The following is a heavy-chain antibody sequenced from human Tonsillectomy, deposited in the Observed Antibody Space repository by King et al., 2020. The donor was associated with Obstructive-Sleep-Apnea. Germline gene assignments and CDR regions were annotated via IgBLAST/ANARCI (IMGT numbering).Heavy chain of an antibody. CDR1: GFTFSNAW. D-gene: IGHD3-22*01. V-gene: IGHV3-15*01. Sequence: VQLVESGGGLVKPGGSLRLSCAASGFTFSNAWMSWVRQAPGKGLEWVGRIKSKTDGGTTDYAAPVKGRFTISRDDSKNTLYLQMNSLKTEDTAVYYCNKGGVVVGSAGCFDYWGQGTLVTVSS. CDR3: NKGGVVVGSAGCFDY. J-gene: IGHJ4*02. CDR2: IKSKTDGGTT.